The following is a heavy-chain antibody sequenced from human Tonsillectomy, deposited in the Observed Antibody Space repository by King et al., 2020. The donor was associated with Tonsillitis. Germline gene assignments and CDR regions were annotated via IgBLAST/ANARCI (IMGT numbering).Heavy chain of an antibody. Sequence: VQLQQWGAGLLKPSETLSLTCAVYGGSFSGYYWSWIRQPPGKGLEWIGEINHSGSTKYNPSLKSRVTISVDTSKNQFSLKLSSVTDADTAVYYCARDYGFWRGYFRYYYMDVWGKGTTVTVSS. CDR1: GGSFSGYY. V-gene: IGHV4-34*01. D-gene: IGHD3-3*01. CDR3: ARDYGFWRGYFRYYYMDV. CDR2: INHSGST. J-gene: IGHJ6*03.